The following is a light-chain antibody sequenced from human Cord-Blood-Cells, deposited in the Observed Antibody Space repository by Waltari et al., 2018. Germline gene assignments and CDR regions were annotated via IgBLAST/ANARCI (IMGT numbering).Light chain of an antibody. J-gene: IGLJ2*01. CDR1: SSDVGSYNL. V-gene: IGLV2-23*02. CDR3: CSYAGSSTLV. CDR2: EVS. Sequence: QSALTQPVSVSGSPGQSITISCTGTSSDVGSYNLVSWYQQHPGKAPKLMIYEVSKRPPGVSNRFSGSKSGNTASLTIFGLQAEDEADYYCCSYAGSSTLVFGGGTKLTVL.